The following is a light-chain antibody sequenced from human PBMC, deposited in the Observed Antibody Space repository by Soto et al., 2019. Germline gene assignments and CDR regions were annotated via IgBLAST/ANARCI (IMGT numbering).Light chain of an antibody. CDR3: QQRNIWPPVT. J-gene: IGKJ5*01. V-gene: IGKV3-11*01. CDR1: PSVANF. CDR2: GAF. Sequence: EILMTQSPGTLSSSPGEGATLSCRASPSVANFVAWYQQKPGQAPRLLIYGAFNRATGSPARFSGSGSGTDFALTISSREPEDSAVYYCQQRNIWPPVTFGHGTRLEIK.